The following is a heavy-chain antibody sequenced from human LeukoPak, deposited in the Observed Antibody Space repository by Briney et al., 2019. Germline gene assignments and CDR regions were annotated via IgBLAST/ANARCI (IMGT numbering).Heavy chain of an antibody. Sequence: SETLSLTCTVSGGSISSYYWSWIRQPPGKGLEWIGYIYHSGSTNYNPSLKSRVSISVDTSKNRFSLKLSSVTAADTAVYYCARDPLGSGYYGNYCGMDVWGQGTTVTVSS. D-gene: IGHD3-3*01. CDR3: ARDPLGSGYYGNYCGMDV. CDR1: GGSISSYY. J-gene: IGHJ6*02. V-gene: IGHV4-59*01. CDR2: IYHSGST.